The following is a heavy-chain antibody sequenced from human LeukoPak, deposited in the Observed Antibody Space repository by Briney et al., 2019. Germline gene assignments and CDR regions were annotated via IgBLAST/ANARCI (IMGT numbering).Heavy chain of an antibody. CDR3: AKREAEGSGPIDC. CDR2: INGPGSRT. Sequence: GGSLRLSCAGSGFTFSSSAMTWVRQAPGTGMVWGSAINGPGSRTYSADSVKGRFTISRDNSRNLFSLQTNSLRAEDTAVYHCAKREAEGSGPIDCWGQGTLVTVSS. CDR1: GFTFSSSA. J-gene: IGHJ4*02. V-gene: IGHV3-23*01. D-gene: IGHD3-10*01.